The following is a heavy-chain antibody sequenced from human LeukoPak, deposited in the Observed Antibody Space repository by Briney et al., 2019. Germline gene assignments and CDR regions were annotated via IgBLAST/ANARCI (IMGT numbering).Heavy chain of an antibody. J-gene: IGHJ4*02. CDR3: AVLGADPSGILDY. V-gene: IGHV1-2*02. CDR1: GYIFTGYY. Sequence: GASVKVSCKASGYIFTGYYMHWVRQAPGQGLEWMGWINPNSGGTNYAQKFQGRVTMTRDTSISTAYMELSRLRSDDTAVYYCAVLGADPSGILDYWGQGTLVTVSS. D-gene: IGHD1-26*01. CDR2: INPNSGGT.